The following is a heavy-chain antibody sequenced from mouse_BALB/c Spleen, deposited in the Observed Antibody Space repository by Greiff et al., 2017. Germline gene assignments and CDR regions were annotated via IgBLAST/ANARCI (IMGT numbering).Heavy chain of an antibody. V-gene: IGHV1-15*01. CDR2: IDPETGGT. J-gene: IGHJ2*01. Sequence: VQLQQSGAELVRPGASVTLSCKASGYTFTDYEMHWVKQTPVHGLEWIGAIDPETGGTAYNQKFKGKATLTADKSSSTAYMELRSLTSEDSAVYYCTRNYYYYGSSYFDYWGQGTTLTVSS. CDR1: GYTFTDYE. CDR3: TRNYYYYGSSYFDY. D-gene: IGHD1-1*01.